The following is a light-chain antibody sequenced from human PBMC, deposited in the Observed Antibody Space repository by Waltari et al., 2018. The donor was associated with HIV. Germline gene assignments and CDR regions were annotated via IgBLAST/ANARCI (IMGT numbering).Light chain of an antibody. CDR1: SSDVSGYDY. V-gene: IGLV2-8*01. Sequence: QSDLTQSPSASGFPGQSVTINCTGTSSDVSGYDYVSWYQQHPGKAPKLMIYEVSKRPAGVPDRVSGSKAGDTATLTVSGLQTEDEADYQCCSYADRSRVIFGGGTKLTV. CDR3: CSYADRSRVI. CDR2: EVS. J-gene: IGLJ2*01.